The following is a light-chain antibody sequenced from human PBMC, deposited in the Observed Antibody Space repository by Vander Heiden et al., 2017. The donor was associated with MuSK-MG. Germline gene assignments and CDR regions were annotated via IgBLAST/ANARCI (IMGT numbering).Light chain of an antibody. J-gene: IGLJ1*01. V-gene: IGLV2-14*01. CDR2: EVS. Sequence: QSALTQPAPVSGSPGQSITISCTGTSSDVGGYNYVSWYQQHPGKAPKLMIYEVSNRPSGVSNRFSGSKSGNTASLTISGLRAEDEADYYCSSYTSSSTYVFGTGTKVTVI. CDR1: SSDVGGYNY. CDR3: SSYTSSSTYV.